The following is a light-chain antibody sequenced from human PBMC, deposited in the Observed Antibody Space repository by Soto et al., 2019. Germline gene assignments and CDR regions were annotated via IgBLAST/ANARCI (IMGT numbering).Light chain of an antibody. CDR1: QGIRSY. CDR2: AAS. V-gene: IGKV1-9*01. J-gene: IGKJ3*01. Sequence: DIQLTQSPSFLSASVGDRVTITCRASQGIRSYLAWYQQKPGKAPKLLIYAASTLQSGVPSRFSGSGSGTEFTLTINSLQPQDFATYYCQQLNDYPPTFGPGTKVDIK. CDR3: QQLNDYPPT.